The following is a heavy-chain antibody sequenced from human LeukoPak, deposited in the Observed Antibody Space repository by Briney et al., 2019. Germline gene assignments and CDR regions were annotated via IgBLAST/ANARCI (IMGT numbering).Heavy chain of an antibody. J-gene: IGHJ4*02. CDR2: IRYDGSNK. V-gene: IGHV3-30*02. CDR1: GFTFSSYG. D-gene: IGHD1-7*01. CDR3: AKNPSTTPRLFDY. Sequence: PGGSLRLSCAASGFTFSSYGMHWVRQAPGKGLEWVAFIRYDGSNKYYADSVKGRFTISRDNSKNTLYLQMNSLRAEDTAVYYCAKNPSTTPRLFDYWGQGTLVTVSS.